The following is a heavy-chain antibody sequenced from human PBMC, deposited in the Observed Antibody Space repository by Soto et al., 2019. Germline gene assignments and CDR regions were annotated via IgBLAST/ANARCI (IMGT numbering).Heavy chain of an antibody. CDR1: GFSVSSKY. CDR2: IYGGVST. D-gene: IGHD3-3*01. Sequence: LRLSCTASGFSVSSKYISWVRQSPWVGLEWVSIIYGGVSTDYADSVKGRFTISRDNSKNTLYLQMNSLRAEDTAVYYCAREGYDFWSGYQWYGMDVWGQGTTVTVSS. J-gene: IGHJ6*02. CDR3: AREGYDFWSGYQWYGMDV. V-gene: IGHV3-53*01.